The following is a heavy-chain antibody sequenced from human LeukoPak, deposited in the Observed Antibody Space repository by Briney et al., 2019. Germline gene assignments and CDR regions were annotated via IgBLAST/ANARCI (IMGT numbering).Heavy chain of an antibody. CDR3: ARDPGTHGSEWLTPFDY. D-gene: IGHD5-12*01. J-gene: IGHJ4*02. V-gene: IGHV1-2*02. CDR1: GYTFTGYY. CDR2: INPNSGGT. Sequence: ASVKVSCKASGYTFTGYYMRWVRQAPGQGLEWMGWINPNSGGTNYAQKFQGRVTMTRDTSISTAYMELSRLRSDDTAVYYCARDPGTHGSEWLTPFDYWGQGTLVTVSS.